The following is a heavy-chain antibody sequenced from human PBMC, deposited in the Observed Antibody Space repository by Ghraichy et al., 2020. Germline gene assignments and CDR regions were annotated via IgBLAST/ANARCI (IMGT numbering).Heavy chain of an antibody. D-gene: IGHD3-10*01. V-gene: IGHV4-39*01. Sequence: GSLRLSCTVSGGSISSSSYYWGWIRQPPGKGLEWIGSIYYSGSTYYNPSLKSRVTISVDTSKNQFSLKLSSVTAADTAVYYCARRGRKFNMVRVPYGMDVWGQGTTVTVSS. CDR2: IYYSGST. CDR3: ARRGRKFNMVRVPYGMDV. J-gene: IGHJ6*02. CDR1: GGSISSSSYY.